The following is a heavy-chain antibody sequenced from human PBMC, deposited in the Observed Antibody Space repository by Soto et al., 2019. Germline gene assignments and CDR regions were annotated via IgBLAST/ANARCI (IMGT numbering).Heavy chain of an antibody. J-gene: IGHJ6*02. D-gene: IGHD3-10*01. CDR3: ARDYYGSGSYLALDV. CDR1: GGSISSGDYY. CDR2: IYYSGST. V-gene: IGHV4-30-4*01. Sequence: SETLSLTCTVSGGSISSGDYYWSWIRQPPGKGLEWIGYIYYSGSTYYNPSLKSRVTISVDTSKNQFSLKLSSVTAADTAVYYCARDYYGSGSYLALDVWGQGTTVTVSS.